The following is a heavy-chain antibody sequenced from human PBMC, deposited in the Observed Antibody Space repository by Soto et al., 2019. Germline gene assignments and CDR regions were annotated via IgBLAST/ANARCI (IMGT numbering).Heavy chain of an antibody. CDR2: MNPNTDNS. CDR3: ARRAETNGWNGFGADKYYFDF. Sequence: ASVKVSCKASGYTFTSYDIYWVRQATGQGLEWMGWMNPNTDNSGYAQKFQGRVTMTSDTSISTAHMELSSLRSEDTAVYYCARRAETNGWNGFGADKYYFDFWGQGTLVTVSS. CDR1: GYTFTSYD. D-gene: IGHD1-1*01. V-gene: IGHV1-8*01. J-gene: IGHJ4*02.